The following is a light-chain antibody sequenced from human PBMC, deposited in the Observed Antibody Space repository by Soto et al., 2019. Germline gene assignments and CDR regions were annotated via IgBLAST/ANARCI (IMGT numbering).Light chain of an antibody. CDR2: AAS. V-gene: IGKV1-39*01. CDR3: QQDLRHPLT. CDR1: QSVSNY. J-gene: IGKJ3*01. Sequence: DVHMSQSPSSLSASVGDRVTITCRASQSVSNYLNWYQQKPGKAPTLLIYAASTLQSGVPSRISGSGSGTDFTLTISSLQPEDFATYYCQQDLRHPLTFGPGTKVDIK.